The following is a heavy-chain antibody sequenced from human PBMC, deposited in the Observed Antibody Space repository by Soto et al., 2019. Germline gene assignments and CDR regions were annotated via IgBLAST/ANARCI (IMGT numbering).Heavy chain of an antibody. CDR1: GGTFSSYA. V-gene: IGHV1-69*13. CDR2: IIPIFGTA. J-gene: IGHJ6*02. D-gene: IGHD2-8*01. Sequence: SVKVSCKASGGTFSSYAISWVRQAPGQGLEWMGGIIPIFGTANYAQKFQGRVTITADESTSTAYMELSSLRSEDTAVYYCARGYCTNGVCYRFSQYYYYGMDVWGQGTTATISS. CDR3: ARGYCTNGVCYRFSQYYYYGMDV.